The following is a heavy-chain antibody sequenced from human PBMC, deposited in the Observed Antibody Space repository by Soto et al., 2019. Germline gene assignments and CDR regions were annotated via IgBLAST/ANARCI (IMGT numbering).Heavy chain of an antibody. CDR2: IKQDGSEK. CDR1: GFTFSSYW. Sequence: VQLVESGGGLVQPGGSLRLSCAASGFTFSSYWMSWVRQAPGKGLEWVANIKQDGSEKYYVDSVKGRFTISRDNAKNSLYLQMNSLRAEDTAVYYCARQYCSGGSCYWDYWGQRTLVTVSS. D-gene: IGHD2-15*01. CDR3: ARQYCSGGSCYWDY. V-gene: IGHV3-7*03. J-gene: IGHJ4*02.